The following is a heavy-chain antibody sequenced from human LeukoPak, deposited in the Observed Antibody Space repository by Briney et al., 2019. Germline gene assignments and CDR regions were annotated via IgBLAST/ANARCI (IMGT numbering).Heavy chain of an antibody. D-gene: IGHD1-14*01. CDR2: ISYDGSNT. Sequence: PGRSLRLSCAASGFTFSKYGMHWVRQAPGKGLDWVAIISYDGSNTYYADSVKGRFTISRDTSKNTLYLQMNSLRAEDTAVYYCARVPLPYNNWFDPWGQGTLVTVSS. CDR3: ARVPLPYNNWFDP. V-gene: IGHV3-30*03. J-gene: IGHJ5*02. CDR1: GFTFSKYG.